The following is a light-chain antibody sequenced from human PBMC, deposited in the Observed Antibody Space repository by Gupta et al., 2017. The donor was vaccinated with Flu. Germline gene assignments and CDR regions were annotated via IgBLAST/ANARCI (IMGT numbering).Light chain of an antibody. CDR2: VAY. V-gene: IGKV1-39*01. CDR3: HQSYSNNNRPCT. CDR1: QSSSSY. J-gene: IGKJ2*02. Sequence: LSASVGDRVNSTSRASQSSSSYFNWYQQYQEKAPKPLRYVAYSVQSGVPCRSSGSGAGRAGTVFILSLKPEESENYYCHQSYSNNNRPCTFGQGTKVEIK.